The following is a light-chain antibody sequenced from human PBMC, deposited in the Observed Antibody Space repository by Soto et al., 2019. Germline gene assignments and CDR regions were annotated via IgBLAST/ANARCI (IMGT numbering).Light chain of an antibody. V-gene: IGKV1-5*01. Sequence: DIQMTQSPSTLSASVGDRVTITCRASQSISSWLAWYQQKPGKAPKLLIYDASSFESGVPSRFSGSGSGTEFTLTISSLQPDDFATYYCQQYNSYPSTFGQGTKLEIK. J-gene: IGKJ2*01. CDR2: DAS. CDR3: QQYNSYPST. CDR1: QSISSW.